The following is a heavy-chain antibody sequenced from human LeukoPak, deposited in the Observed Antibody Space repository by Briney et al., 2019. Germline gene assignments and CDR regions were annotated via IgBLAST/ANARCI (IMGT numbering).Heavy chain of an antibody. V-gene: IGHV3-23*01. CDR2: ISGSGGST. CDR1: GFTFSSYA. J-gene: IGHJ4*02. CDR3: AKVEDRGFTMIVVVIDY. D-gene: IGHD3-22*01. Sequence: GGSLRLSCVASGFTFSSYAMSWVRQAPGKGLEWVSAISGSGGSTYYADSVKGRFTISRDNSKNTQYLQMNSLRAEDTAVYYCAKVEDRGFTMIVVVIDYWGQGTLVTVSS.